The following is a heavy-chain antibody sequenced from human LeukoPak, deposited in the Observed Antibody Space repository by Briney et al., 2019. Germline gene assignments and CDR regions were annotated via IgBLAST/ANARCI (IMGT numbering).Heavy chain of an antibody. CDR3: AADIVVVAAAPYLDY. D-gene: IGHD2-15*01. V-gene: IGHV3-23*01. CDR2: ISGSGGST. CDR1: GFTFNSYA. Sequence: GGSLRLSCAASGFTFNSYAMSWVRQPAGKGLEWVSAISGSGGSTYYADSVKGRFTISRDNSKNTLYLQMNSLRAEDTAVYYCAADIVVVAAAPYLDYWGQGTLVTVSS. J-gene: IGHJ4*02.